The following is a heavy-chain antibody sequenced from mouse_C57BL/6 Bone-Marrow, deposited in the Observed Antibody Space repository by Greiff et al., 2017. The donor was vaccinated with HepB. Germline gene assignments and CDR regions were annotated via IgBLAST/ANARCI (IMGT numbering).Heavy chain of an antibody. V-gene: IGHV1-82*01. CDR2: IYPGDGDT. CDR1: GYAFSSSW. D-gene: IGHD1-1*01. CDR3: ARRDYYGSTWFAY. Sequence: VHLVESGPELVKPGASVKISCKASGYAFSSSWMNWVKQRPGKGLEWIGRIYPGDGDTNYNGKFKGKATLTADKSSSTAYMQLSSLTSEDSAVYFCARRDYYGSTWFAYWGQGTLVTVSA. J-gene: IGHJ3*01.